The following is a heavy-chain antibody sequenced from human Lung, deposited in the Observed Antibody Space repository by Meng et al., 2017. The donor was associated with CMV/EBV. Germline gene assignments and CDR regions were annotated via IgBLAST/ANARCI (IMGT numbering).Heavy chain of an antibody. D-gene: IGHD6-13*01. CDR1: GFTFSSYW. V-gene: IGHV3-7*01. J-gene: IGHJ4*02. Sequence: SCAASGFTFSSYWMSWVRQAPGKGLEWVANIKQDGSEIYFVDSVKGRFTISRDNAKNSLYLQMNSLRAEETAVYYCARGEWQQLVEYFFDYWGQGTLVTVSS. CDR2: IKQDGSEI. CDR3: ARGEWQQLVEYFFDY.